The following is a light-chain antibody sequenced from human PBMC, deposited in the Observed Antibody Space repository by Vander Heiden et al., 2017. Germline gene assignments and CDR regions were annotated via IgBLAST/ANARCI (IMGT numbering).Light chain of an antibody. V-gene: IGLV8-61*01. CDR3: VLYMGSGIWV. CDR1: SGSVSTSYY. CDR2: STN. Sequence: QTVLTQLPSFAVCLAWTVTLTCGLSSGSVSTSYYPSWYQQTPGQAPRTLIYSTNTRSSGVPDRFSGSILGNKAALTITGAQADDESDYYCVLYMGSGIWVFGGGTKLTVL. J-gene: IGLJ3*02.